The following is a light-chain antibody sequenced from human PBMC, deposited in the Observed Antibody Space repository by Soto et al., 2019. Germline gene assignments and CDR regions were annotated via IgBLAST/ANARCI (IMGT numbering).Light chain of an antibody. CDR1: QSVSSY. CDR3: QQRSNWPPTWT. Sequence: IVLTQSPATLSFAPGEIATLSCRASQSVSSYLAWYQQKPGQAPRLLIYDASNRATGIPARFSGSGSGTDFTLTISSLEPEDFAVYYCQQRSNWPPTWTFGQGTKVDIK. CDR2: DAS. J-gene: IGKJ1*01. V-gene: IGKV3-11*01.